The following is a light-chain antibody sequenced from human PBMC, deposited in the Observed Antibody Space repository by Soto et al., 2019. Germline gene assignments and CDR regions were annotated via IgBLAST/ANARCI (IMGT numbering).Light chain of an antibody. J-gene: IGLJ2*01. CDR3: SLYTGSSTYVV. CDR1: SGDVGSYNR. V-gene: IGLV2-18*01. Sequence: QSVLTQPPSVSGSPGQSVTISCTGTSGDVGSYNRVSWYQQPPGTAPKLMIYEVNNRPSGVPDRFSGSKSGNTASLTISGLQAEDEADYYCSLYTGSSTYVVFGGGTKLTVL. CDR2: EVN.